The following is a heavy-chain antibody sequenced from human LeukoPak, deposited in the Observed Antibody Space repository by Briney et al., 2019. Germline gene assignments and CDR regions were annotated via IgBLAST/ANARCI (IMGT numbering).Heavy chain of an antibody. CDR2: IRYDGSNK. CDR1: GFTFSSYG. D-gene: IGHD6-13*01. V-gene: IGHV3-30*02. CDR3: AKDIIRGSSWYSYYFDY. Sequence: GGSLRLSCAASGFTFSSYGMHWVRQAPGKGLEWVAFIRYDGSNKYYADSVKGRFTISRDNSKNTLYLQMNSLRAEGTAVYYCAKDIIRGSSWYSYYFDYWSQGTLVTVSS. J-gene: IGHJ4*02.